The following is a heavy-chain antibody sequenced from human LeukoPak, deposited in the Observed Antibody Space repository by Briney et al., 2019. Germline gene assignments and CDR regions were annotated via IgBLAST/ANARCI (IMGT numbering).Heavy chain of an antibody. CDR3: ARQLIVAEGLYGMDV. D-gene: IGHD2-21*01. CDR1: GYTFTSYD. J-gene: IGHJ6*02. CDR2: MNPNSGNT. Sequence: GASVKVSCKASGYTFTSYDINWVRQATGQGLEWMGWMNPNSGNTGYAQKFQGRVTMTRNTSISTAYMELSSLRSEDTAVYYCARQLIVAEGLYGMDVWGQGITVTVSS. V-gene: IGHV1-8*01.